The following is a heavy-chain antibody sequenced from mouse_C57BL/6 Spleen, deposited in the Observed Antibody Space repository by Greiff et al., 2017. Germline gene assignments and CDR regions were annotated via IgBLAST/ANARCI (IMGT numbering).Heavy chain of an antibody. CDR2: IYPGDGDT. CDR1: GYAFSSSW. V-gene: IGHV1-82*01. D-gene: IGHD3-2*02. J-gene: IGHJ4*01. CDR3: AREDQAMVSMDY. Sequence: VKLVESGPELVKPGASVKISCKASGYAFSSSWMNWVKQRPGKGLEWIGRIYPGDGDTNYNGKFKGKATLTADKSSSTAYMQLSSLTSEDSAVYFCAREDQAMVSMDYWGQGTSVTVSS.